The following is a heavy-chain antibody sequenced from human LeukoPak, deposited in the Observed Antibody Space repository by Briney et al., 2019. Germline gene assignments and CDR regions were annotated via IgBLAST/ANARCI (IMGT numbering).Heavy chain of an antibody. CDR1: AFTLNNYD. Sequence: GGTLRLSCAASAFTLNNYDMHWVRQAPGKGLEWVAFIRYDGSNQYYADFVECRFTISRDNSKNTLYLLMNSLRAEDTAVYYCAKDSGSYYTSDYWGQGTLVTVSS. V-gene: IGHV3-30*02. D-gene: IGHD3-10*01. J-gene: IGHJ4*02. CDR3: AKDSGSYYTSDY. CDR2: IRYDGSNQ.